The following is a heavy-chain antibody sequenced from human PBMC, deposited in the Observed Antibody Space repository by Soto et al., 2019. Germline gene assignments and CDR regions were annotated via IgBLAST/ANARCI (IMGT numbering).Heavy chain of an antibody. CDR2: ISYDGSNK. Sequence: GGSLRLSCAASGFTFSSYGMHWVRQAPGKGLEWVAVISYDGSNKYYADSVKGRFTISRDNSKNTLYLQMNSLRAEDTAVYYCAKDLSAYYYDSSGAKYGMDVWGQGTTVTVSS. D-gene: IGHD3-22*01. CDR1: GFTFSSYG. CDR3: AKDLSAYYYDSSGAKYGMDV. J-gene: IGHJ6*02. V-gene: IGHV3-30*18.